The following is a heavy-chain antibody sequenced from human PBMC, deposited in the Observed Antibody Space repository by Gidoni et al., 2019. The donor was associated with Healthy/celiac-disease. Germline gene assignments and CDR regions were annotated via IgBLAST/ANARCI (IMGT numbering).Heavy chain of an antibody. CDR1: GGTFSSYA. CDR3: ATETPPDTAMGGTYYYYYMDV. J-gene: IGHJ6*03. Sequence: QVPLVQSGAEVKKPVSSVKVSCKASGGTFSSYAISWVGQAPGQGLEWMGGIIPIFGTANYAQKFQGRVTITADESTSTAYMELSSLRSEDTAVYYCATETPPDTAMGGTYYYYYMDVWGKGTTVTVSS. V-gene: IGHV1-69*01. D-gene: IGHD5-18*01. CDR2: IIPIFGTA.